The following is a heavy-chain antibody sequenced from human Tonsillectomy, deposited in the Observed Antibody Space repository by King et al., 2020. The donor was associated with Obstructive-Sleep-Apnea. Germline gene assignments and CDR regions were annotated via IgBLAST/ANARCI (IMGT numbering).Heavy chain of an antibody. J-gene: IGHJ4*02. CDR1: GGSISSYNW. CDR3: ARVHSTSGSYRERNFDY. D-gene: IGHD1-26*01. Sequence: QLQESGPRLVKPSGTLSLTCTVSGGSISSYNWWSWVRQPPGKGLEWIGEAYHSGSTNYNPSLKSRVTKSIDKSTDQFSLRLSSVTAADTAVYYCARVHSTSGSYRERNFDYWGQGTLVTVSS. CDR2: AYHSGST. V-gene: IGHV4-4*02.